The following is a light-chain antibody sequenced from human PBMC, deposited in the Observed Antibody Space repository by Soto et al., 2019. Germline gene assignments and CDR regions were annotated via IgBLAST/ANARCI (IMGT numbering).Light chain of an antibody. V-gene: IGKV1-9*01. Sequence: DIELTQSPSFLSASVGDRVAITCRVSQAIGPYLAWYQQRPGKAPKLLINAASTLQSGDPARFSGSGYGTDFTLTISNLHPEDIATYYCQQLNSYSLTFGAGNKVE. CDR3: QQLNSYSLT. CDR1: QAIGPY. J-gene: IGKJ4*01. CDR2: AAS.